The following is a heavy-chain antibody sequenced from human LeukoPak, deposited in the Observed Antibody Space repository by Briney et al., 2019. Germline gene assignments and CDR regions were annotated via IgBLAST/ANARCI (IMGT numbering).Heavy chain of an antibody. D-gene: IGHD2-21*01. CDR1: GLFFYSFT. CDR3: ANAYSRFSGDTPPYFAC. V-gene: IGHV3-23*01. Sequence: GGSLRLSCAPSGLFFYSFTMRWLRQSPGKGLEWVSAISGRGGSTYHADSVRGRFTISRDNSRYTLYLQMTCMRAEDTAVYYCANAYSRFSGDTPPYFACSGQGALVTVSS. CDR2: ISGRGGST. J-gene: IGHJ4*02.